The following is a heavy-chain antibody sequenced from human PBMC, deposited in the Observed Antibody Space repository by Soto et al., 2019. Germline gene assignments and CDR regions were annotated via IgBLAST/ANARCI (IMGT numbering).Heavy chain of an antibody. J-gene: IGHJ4*02. V-gene: IGHV3-23*01. CDR2: ISGGGGST. CDR3: AKTETFNGYYNAFDY. CDR1: GFSFAGYA. Sequence: XVSLRLSCAASGFSFAGYALTWVRLAPGKGLEWVASISGGGGSTYYTDSVKGRFSISRDNSNRVVYLQMGSLTAGDTAVYYCAKTETFNGYYNAFDYWGQGTRVTV. D-gene: IGHD3-9*01.